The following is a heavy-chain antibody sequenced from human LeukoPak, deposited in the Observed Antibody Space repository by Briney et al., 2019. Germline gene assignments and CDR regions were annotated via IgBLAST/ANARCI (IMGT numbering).Heavy chain of an antibody. CDR2: ISGSGGST. D-gene: IGHD2-21*01. V-gene: IGHV3-23*01. CDR3: AKVFRSAYCGGDCYLLGEGFDY. J-gene: IGHJ4*02. Sequence: GGSLRLSCAASGFTFSSYAMSWVRQAPGKGLEWVSAISGSGGSTYYADSVKGRFTISRDNSKNTLYLQMNSLRAEDTAVYYCAKVFRSAYCGGDCYLLGEGFDYWGQGTLVTVSS. CDR1: GFTFSSYA.